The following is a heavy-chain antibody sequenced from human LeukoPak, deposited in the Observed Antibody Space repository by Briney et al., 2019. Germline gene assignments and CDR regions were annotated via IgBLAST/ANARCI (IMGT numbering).Heavy chain of an antibody. CDR3: ARRYNWNSDYFDY. CDR2: IKQDGSEK. Sequence: GGSLRLSCAASGFTFSSYWMSWVRQAPGKGLEWVANIKQDGSEKYYVDSVKGRFTISRDNAKNSLYLQMNSLRAEDMAVYYCARRYNWNSDYFDYWGQGTLVTVSS. D-gene: IGHD1-7*01. CDR1: GFTFSSYW. J-gene: IGHJ4*02. V-gene: IGHV3-7*01.